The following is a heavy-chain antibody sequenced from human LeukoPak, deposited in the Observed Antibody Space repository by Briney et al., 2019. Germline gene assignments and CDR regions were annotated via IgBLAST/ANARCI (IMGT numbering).Heavy chain of an antibody. V-gene: IGHV3-9*01. J-gene: IGHJ4*02. D-gene: IGHD3-22*01. CDR1: GFTLNYYA. CDR3: AQDSLATLYDSSGYIDY. CDR2: ISWNSGNI. Sequence: GRSLRLSCAASGFTLNYYAMHWVRQAPGKGLEWVSGISWNSGNIGYADSVKGRFTISRDNAKNSLYLQMNSLRAEDTALYYCAQDSLATLYDSSGYIDYWGQGTLVTVSS.